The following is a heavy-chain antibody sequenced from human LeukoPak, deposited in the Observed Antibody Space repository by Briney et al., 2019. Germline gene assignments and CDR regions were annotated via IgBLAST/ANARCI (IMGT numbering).Heavy chain of an antibody. CDR1: GASISGSGYY. Sequence: PSETLSLTCTVSGASISGSGYYWRWIRQPPGKGLEWIGNIYDSGSTYYNASLQSRVTISIDTSKNQFSLRLSSVTAADTAMYYCAKSGGYGLIDYWGQGTLVTVSS. D-gene: IGHD1-26*01. CDR2: IYDSGST. CDR3: AKSGGYGLIDY. J-gene: IGHJ4*02. V-gene: IGHV4-39*01.